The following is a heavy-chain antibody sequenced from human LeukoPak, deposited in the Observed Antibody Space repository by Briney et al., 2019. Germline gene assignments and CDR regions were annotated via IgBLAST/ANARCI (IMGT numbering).Heavy chain of an antibody. CDR1: GGSFSGYY. Sequence: PSETLSLTCAVYGGSFSGYYWSWIRQPPGKGLEWIGEINHSGSTNYNPSLKSRVTISVDTSKNQFSLKLSSVTAADTAVYYCARGGTRYCSSTSCYRIAGQSAFDIWGQGTMVTVSS. V-gene: IGHV4-34*01. CDR3: ARGGTRYCSSTSCYRIAGQSAFDI. J-gene: IGHJ3*02. D-gene: IGHD2-2*02. CDR2: INHSGST.